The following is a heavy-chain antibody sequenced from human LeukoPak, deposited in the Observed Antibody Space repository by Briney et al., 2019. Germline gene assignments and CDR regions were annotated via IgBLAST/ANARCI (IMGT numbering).Heavy chain of an antibody. CDR3: ARNVGYSYGSFDY. J-gene: IGHJ4*02. CDR2: IYYSGST. CDR1: GGSISSGDYY. V-gene: IGHV4-30-4*01. D-gene: IGHD5-18*01. Sequence: PSETLSLTCTVSGGSISSGDYYWSWIRQPPGKGLEWIGYIYYSGSTYYNPSLKSRVTISVDTSKNQFSLKLSSVTAADTAVYYRARNVGYSYGSFDYWGQGTLVTVSS.